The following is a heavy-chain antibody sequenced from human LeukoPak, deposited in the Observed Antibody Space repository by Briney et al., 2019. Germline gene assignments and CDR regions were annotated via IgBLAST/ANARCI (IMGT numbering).Heavy chain of an antibody. Sequence: ASVTVSCKASGYTFTGYYMHWVRQAPGQGLEWMGWINPNSGGTNYAQKFQGRVTMTRDTSISTAYMELSRLRSDDMAVYYCARDRVYGDYDYWGQGTLVTVSS. CDR1: GYTFTGYY. D-gene: IGHD4-17*01. CDR3: ARDRVYGDYDY. CDR2: INPNSGGT. J-gene: IGHJ4*02. V-gene: IGHV1-2*02.